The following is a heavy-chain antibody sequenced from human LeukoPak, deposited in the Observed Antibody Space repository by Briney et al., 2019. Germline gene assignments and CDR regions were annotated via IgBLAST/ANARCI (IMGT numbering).Heavy chain of an antibody. V-gene: IGHV4-59*01. CDR3: ASQYSSGWTAI. CDR1: GGSISSYY. J-gene: IGHJ3*02. Sequence: PSETLSLTCTVSGGSISSYYWSWIRQPPGKGLEWIGYIYYSGSTNYDPSLKSRVTISVDTSKNQFSLKLSSVTAADTAVYYCASQYSSGWTAIWGQGTMVTVSS. D-gene: IGHD6-19*01. CDR2: IYYSGST.